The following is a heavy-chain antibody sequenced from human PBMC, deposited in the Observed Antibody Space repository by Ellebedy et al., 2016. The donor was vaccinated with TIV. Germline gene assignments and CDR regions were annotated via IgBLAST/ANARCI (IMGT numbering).Heavy chain of an antibody. CDR3: ARGGGCFGDSCDYADF. D-gene: IGHD2-21*01. J-gene: IGHJ4*02. CDR1: GFVFSSYT. V-gene: IGHV3-21*01. CDR2: ISDTSI. Sequence: GESLKISCAASGFVFSSYTMNWVRQAPGKGLEWVSFISDTSIYYADAVEGRFTISRDNAKHSLYLQINSLRAEDTAVYYCARGGGCFGDSCDYADFWGQGTLVTVSS.